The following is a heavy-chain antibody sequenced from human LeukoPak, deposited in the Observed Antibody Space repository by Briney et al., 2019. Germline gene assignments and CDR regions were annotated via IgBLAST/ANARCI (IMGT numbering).Heavy chain of an antibody. CDR3: ARVIFSGTVIVVATAYFDY. CDR1: GDSISSGHYY. V-gene: IGHV4-31*03. J-gene: IGHJ4*02. D-gene: IGHD2-21*02. Sequence: KSSETLSLTCTVSGDSISSGHYYWSWIRQHPVKGLEWIGYIHYSGNTDYNPSLKSRITISIDTSKNQFSLKLSSVTAADTAVYHCARVIFSGTVIVVATAYFDYWGQGTLVTVSS. CDR2: IHYSGNT.